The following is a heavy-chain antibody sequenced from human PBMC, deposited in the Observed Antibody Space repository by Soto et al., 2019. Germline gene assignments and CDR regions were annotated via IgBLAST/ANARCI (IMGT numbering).Heavy chain of an antibody. CDR3: AHRGVYCSSTSCYGYFYY. CDR1: GFSLSTSGVG. CDR2: IYWADDK. J-gene: IGHJ4*02. Sequence: QITLKESGPTLVKPTQTLTLTCTFSGFSLSTSGVGVGWIRQPPGKALEWLALIYWADDKRYSTSLKSRLTITKDTYKNHVVLTMTNMDPVDTATYYCAHRGVYCSSTSCYGYFYYWGQGTLVTVSS. V-gene: IGHV2-5*02. D-gene: IGHD2-2*01.